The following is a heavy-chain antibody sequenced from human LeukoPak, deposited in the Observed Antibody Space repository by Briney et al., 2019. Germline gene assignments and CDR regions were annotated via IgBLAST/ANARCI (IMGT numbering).Heavy chain of an antibody. V-gene: IGHV3-23*01. J-gene: IGHJ4*02. CDR1: GFTFSSYG. D-gene: IGHD1-14*01. Sequence: PGRSLRLSCAASGFTFSSYGMHWVRQAPGKGLEWVSTITGSGDSKWYADSVRGRFTISRDNSKNTVQLQMNSLRAEDTAVYYCARVSSFHGTYVAYDYWGQGTLVTVSS. CDR2: ITGSGDSK. CDR3: ARVSSFHGTYVAYDY.